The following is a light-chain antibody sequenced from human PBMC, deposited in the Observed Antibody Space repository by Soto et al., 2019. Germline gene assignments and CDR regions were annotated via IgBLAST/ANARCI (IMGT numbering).Light chain of an antibody. CDR2: DVS. CDR1: SSDVGGYNY. J-gene: IGLJ3*02. Sequence: QSALTQPASVSGSPGQSITISCTGTSSDVGGYNYVSWYQQHPGKAPKLMIYDVSNRPSGVSNRFSGSKSGNTASLTISGLHAEDEADYYCSSYTSSSPLLWVFGGGTKLTVL. CDR3: SSYTSSSPLLWV. V-gene: IGLV2-14*01.